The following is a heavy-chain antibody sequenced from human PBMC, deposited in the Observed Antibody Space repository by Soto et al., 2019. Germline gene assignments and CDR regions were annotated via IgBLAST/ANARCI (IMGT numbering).Heavy chain of an antibody. Sequence: QLQLQESGPGLVKPSETLSLTCTVSGVSISGTSYYWGWIRQTPAKGLEWIGTIYYSGETFYNPSLKSRVTISIDTSKNRFSLTLTSVTAADTAIYYCARHGSFWGQGALVTVSS. CDR1: GVSISGTSYY. V-gene: IGHV4-39*01. J-gene: IGHJ1*01. CDR2: IYYSGET. D-gene: IGHD3-16*02. CDR3: ARHGSF.